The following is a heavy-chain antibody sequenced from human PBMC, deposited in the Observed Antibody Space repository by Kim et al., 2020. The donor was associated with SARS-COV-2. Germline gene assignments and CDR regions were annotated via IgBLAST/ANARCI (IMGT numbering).Heavy chain of an antibody. Sequence: GGSLRLSCAASGFTFNTWMNWVRQAPGKGLEGVVTIKEDGTVTYYVDSVKGRLTISRDNAKSSLDLQMDSLRADDTAVYYCAAAFDYWGQGTLVTVSS. V-gene: IGHV3-7*03. D-gene: IGHD6-13*01. J-gene: IGHJ4*02. CDR3: AAAFDY. CDR1: GFTFNTW. CDR2: IKEDGTVT.